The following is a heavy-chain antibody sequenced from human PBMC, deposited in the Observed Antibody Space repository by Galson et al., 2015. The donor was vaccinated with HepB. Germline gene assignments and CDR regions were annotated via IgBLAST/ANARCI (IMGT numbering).Heavy chain of an antibody. CDR2: ISYDGSNK. Sequence: SLRLSCAASGFTFSSYAMHWVRQAPGKGLEWVAVISYDGSNKYYADSVKGRFTISRDNSKNTLYLQMNSLRAEDTAVYYCARGPRPSTMIVVVIDYYFDYWGQGTLGTVSS. CDR3: ARGPRPSTMIVVVIDYYFDY. J-gene: IGHJ4*02. V-gene: IGHV3-30-3*01. CDR1: GFTFSSYA. D-gene: IGHD3-22*01.